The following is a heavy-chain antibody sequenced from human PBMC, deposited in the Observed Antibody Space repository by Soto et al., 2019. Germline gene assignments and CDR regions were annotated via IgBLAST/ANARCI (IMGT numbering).Heavy chain of an antibody. Sequence: EVQLVESGGGLVQPGGSLRLSCAAPGFTFSSYCMFWVRQVPGKWLVWVSRINTGGSRTDYADSVKGRFTSSSDNAKETLYRQMNSRRAEDAAIYNCASAFANSWGRFDPWGQGTPVTVSS. D-gene: IGHD3-16*01. J-gene: IGHJ5*02. CDR1: GFTFSSYC. V-gene: IGHV3-74*01. CDR3: ASAFANSWGRFDP. CDR2: INTGGSRT.